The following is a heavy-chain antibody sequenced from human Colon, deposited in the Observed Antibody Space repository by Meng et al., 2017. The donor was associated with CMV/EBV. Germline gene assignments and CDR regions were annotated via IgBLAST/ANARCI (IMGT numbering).Heavy chain of an antibody. J-gene: IGHJ1*01. Sequence: QGQLVQSGADVRMPGAPVNVSCKASGYSFTGYYIHSVRQAPGQGLEWMGWMDPTTGRTDYAQKFQGTVTMTRDTSISTAYLELSRLTSDDTAVYYCASHSSYVWGSHHWGQGTLVTVSS. CDR2: MDPTTGRT. CDR3: ASHSSYVWGSHH. D-gene: IGHD3-16*01. CDR1: GYSFTGYY. V-gene: IGHV1-2*02.